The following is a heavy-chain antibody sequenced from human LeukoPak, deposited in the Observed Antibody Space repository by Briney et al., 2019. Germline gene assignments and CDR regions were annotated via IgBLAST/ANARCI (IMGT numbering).Heavy chain of an antibody. J-gene: IGHJ6*03. D-gene: IGHD2-2*01. CDR1: GGSISTYY. V-gene: IGHV4-4*07. CDR3: ARLSCSSTSCYGDYYYYMDV. CDR2: IYTSGST. Sequence: SETLSLTCTVSGGSISTYYWSWIRQPAGKGLEWIGRIYTSGSTNYNPSPKSRVTISVDTSKNQFSLKLSSVTAADTAVYYCARLSCSSTSCYGDYYYYMDVWGKGTTVTISS.